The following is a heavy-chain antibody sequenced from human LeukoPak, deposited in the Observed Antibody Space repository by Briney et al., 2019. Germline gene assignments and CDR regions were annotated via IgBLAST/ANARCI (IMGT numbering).Heavy chain of an antibody. CDR2: INPNSGGT. V-gene: IGHV1-2*02. J-gene: IGHJ4*02. CDR1: GYTFTGYY. D-gene: IGHD3-9*01. CDR3: ARGLRYFDWFPDY. Sequence: ASVKVSCEASGYTFTGYYMHWVRQAPGQGLEWMGWINPNSGGTNYAQKFQGRVTMTRDTSISTAYMELSRLRSDDTAVYYCARGLRYFDWFPDYWGQGTLVTVSS.